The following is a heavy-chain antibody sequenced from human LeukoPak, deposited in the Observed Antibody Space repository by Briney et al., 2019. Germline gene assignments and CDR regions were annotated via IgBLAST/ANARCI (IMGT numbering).Heavy chain of an antibody. V-gene: IGHV3-74*01. Sequence: PGGSLRLSCAASRFTFSSYWMHWVRQAPGKGLVWVSRINTDGSSTSYADSVKGRFTISRDNAKNTLYLQMNSLRAEDTAVYYCARDFSPYCGGDCYFDAFDMWGQGTVVTVSS. D-gene: IGHD2-21*01. CDR2: INTDGSST. CDR1: RFTFSSYW. J-gene: IGHJ3*02. CDR3: ARDFSPYCGGDCYFDAFDM.